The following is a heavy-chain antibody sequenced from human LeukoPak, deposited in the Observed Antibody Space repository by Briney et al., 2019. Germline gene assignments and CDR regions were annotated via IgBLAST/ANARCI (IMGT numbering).Heavy chain of an antibody. D-gene: IGHD6-19*01. CDR2: VWYDGGNK. V-gene: IGHV3-33*01. CDR1: GFTFRSYG. CDR3: ARGIGAVDLIDY. Sequence: PGGSLRLSCAASGFTFRSYGMHWVRQAPGKGLEWVAVVWYDGGNKYYGDSVKGRVTISRDNSKNTLYLQMNSLRVDDTAVYYCARGIGAVDLIDYWGQGTLVTVSS. J-gene: IGHJ4*02.